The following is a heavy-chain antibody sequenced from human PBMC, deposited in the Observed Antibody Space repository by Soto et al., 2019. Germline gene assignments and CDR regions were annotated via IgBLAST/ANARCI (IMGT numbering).Heavy chain of an antibody. J-gene: IGHJ4*02. V-gene: IGHV1-3*01. CDR1: GYTFTSYA. Sequence: ASLKVSCKASGYTFTSYAMHWVRQAPGQRLEWMGWINAGNGNTKYSQKFQGRVTITMDTSASTAYMELSSLRSEDTAVYYCARSGSAVAGILDYWGQGTLVNVSS. CDR3: ARSGSAVAGILDY. D-gene: IGHD6-19*01. CDR2: INAGNGNT.